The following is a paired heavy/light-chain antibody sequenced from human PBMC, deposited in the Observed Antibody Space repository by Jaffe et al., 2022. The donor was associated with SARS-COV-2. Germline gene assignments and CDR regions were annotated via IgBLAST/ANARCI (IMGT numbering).Light chain of an antibody. Sequence: DIQMTQSPSSLSASVGDRVTITCRASLSINKFLNWYQQKTGKAPKLLIYAASSLQSGVPSRFSGSGSGTDFTLTISSLQPEDFATYYCQQSFSTPYTFGLGTKLEIK. CDR3: QQSFSTPYT. J-gene: IGKJ2*01. CDR1: LSINKF. V-gene: IGKV1-39*01. CDR2: AAS.
Heavy chain of an antibody. Sequence: EVQLVQSGAEVKEPGESLKISCKGSEYTFRNYWIGWVRQMPGKGLEWMGIIYPVDSDTRYSPSFQGQVTISADKSTNTAYLQWSSLKASDTAMYYCARQPRAYTHGTNYYSLMDVWGQGTTVTVSS. D-gene: IGHD5-18*01. CDR2: IYPVDSDT. V-gene: IGHV5-51*01. J-gene: IGHJ6*02. CDR3: ARQPRAYTHGTNYYSLMDV. CDR1: EYTFRNYW.